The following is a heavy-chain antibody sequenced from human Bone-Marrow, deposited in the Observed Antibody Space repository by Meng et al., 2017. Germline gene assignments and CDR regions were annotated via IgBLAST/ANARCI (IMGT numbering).Heavy chain of an antibody. CDR1: GGCSSSGGYY. CDR2: IYYSGST. D-gene: IGHD1-14*01. J-gene: IGHJ4*02. V-gene: IGHV4-31*01. Sequence: QRHVQRRGPALVEPSQTQSLTCTVLGGCSSSGGYYWSCIRQHPGKVLEWIGYIYYSGSTYYNPSLKSLVTISVDTSKNQFSLKLSSVTAADTAVYYCAREASPEYYFDYWGQGTLVTVSS. CDR3: AREASPEYYFDY.